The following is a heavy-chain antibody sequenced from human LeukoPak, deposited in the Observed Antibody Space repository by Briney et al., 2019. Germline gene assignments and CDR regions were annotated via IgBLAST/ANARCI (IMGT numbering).Heavy chain of an antibody. D-gene: IGHD1-26*01. V-gene: IGHV3-9*01. CDR1: GFTFDDYA. Sequence: PGRSLRLSCAASGFTFDDYAMHWVRQAPGKGLEWVSGISWNSGRIGYADSVKGRFTISRDNSKNTLYLQMNSLRAEDTAVYYCARGGIVGATSYYYYGMDVWGQGTTVTVSS. J-gene: IGHJ6*02. CDR2: ISWNSGRI. CDR3: ARGGIVGATSYYYYGMDV.